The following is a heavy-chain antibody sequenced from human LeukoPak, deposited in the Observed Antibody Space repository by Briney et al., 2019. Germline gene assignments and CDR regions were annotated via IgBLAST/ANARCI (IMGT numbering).Heavy chain of an antibody. D-gene: IGHD5-18*01. J-gene: IGHJ4*02. CDR3: ARADWDTAMIDY. CDR2: IDYSGGSS. Sequence: PGGSLRLSCAVSGFTLSSYEMSWIRQAPGKGLEWVSSIDYSGGSSYYADSVKGRFTISRDNAKNSLYLQMNSLRAEDTAVYYCARADWDTAMIDYWGQGTLVTVSS. CDR1: GFTLSSYE. V-gene: IGHV3-48*03.